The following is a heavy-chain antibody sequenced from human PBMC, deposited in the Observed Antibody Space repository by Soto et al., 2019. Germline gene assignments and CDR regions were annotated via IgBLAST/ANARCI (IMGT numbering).Heavy chain of an antibody. CDR3: ARSTSGYSYGYLFDY. V-gene: IGHV4-31*03. CDR2: IYYSGGT. CDR1: GGSISSGGYY. D-gene: IGHD5-18*01. J-gene: IGHJ4*02. Sequence: SETLSLTCTVSGGSISSGGYYWSWIRQHPGKGLEWIGYIYYSGGTYYNPSLKSRVTISVDTSKNQFSLKLSSVTAADTAVYYCARSTSGYSYGYLFDYWGQGTLVTVSS.